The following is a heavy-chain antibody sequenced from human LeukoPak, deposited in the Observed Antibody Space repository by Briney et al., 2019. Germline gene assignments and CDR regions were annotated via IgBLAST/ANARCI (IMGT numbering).Heavy chain of an antibody. V-gene: IGHV1-8*01. J-gene: IGHJ4*02. D-gene: IGHD2-2*01. CDR2: MNPNSGNT. CDR3: ARGRYLLGYCSSTSCYGGDY. Sequence: GASVKVSCKASGYTFTSYDINWVRQATGQGLEWMGWMNPNSGNTGYAQKFQGRVTMTRNTSISTAYMELSSLRSGDTAVYYCARGRYLLGYCSSTSCYGGDYWGQGTLVTVSS. CDR1: GYTFTSYD.